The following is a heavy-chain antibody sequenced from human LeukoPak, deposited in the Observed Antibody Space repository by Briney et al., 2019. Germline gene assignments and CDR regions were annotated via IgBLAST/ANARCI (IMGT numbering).Heavy chain of an antibody. CDR3: ARADTRYCGGDCYDWFDP. Sequence: SETLSLTCTVSGGSISSYYWSWIRQHPGKGLEWIGYIYYSGSTYYNPSLKSRVTISVDTSKNQFSLKLSSVTAADTAVYYCARADTRYCGGDCYDWFDPWGQGTLVTVSS. V-gene: IGHV4-59*06. CDR2: IYYSGST. CDR1: GGSISSYY. J-gene: IGHJ5*02. D-gene: IGHD2-21*02.